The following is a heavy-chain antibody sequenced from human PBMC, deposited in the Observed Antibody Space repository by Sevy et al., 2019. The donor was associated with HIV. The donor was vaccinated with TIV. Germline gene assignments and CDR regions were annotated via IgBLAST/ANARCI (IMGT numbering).Heavy chain of an antibody. CDR2: IRSKAYGGTT. Sequence: GGSLRLSCTASGFTFGDYAMSWFRQAPGKGLEWVGFIRSKAYGGTTEYAASVKGRFTISRDDSKSIANLQMNSLKTEDTAVYYCTRVATASWYPGFFDYWGQGTLVTVSS. CDR1: GFTFGDYA. CDR3: TRVATASWYPGFFDY. V-gene: IGHV3-49*03. D-gene: IGHD6-13*01. J-gene: IGHJ4*02.